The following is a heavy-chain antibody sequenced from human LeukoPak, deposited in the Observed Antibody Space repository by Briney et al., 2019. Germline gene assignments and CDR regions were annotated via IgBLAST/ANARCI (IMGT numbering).Heavy chain of an antibody. Sequence: GGSLRLSCAASGFTFSNYAMSWVRQAPGKGLEWVSRIRGSGDDTHYADSVRGRFTISRDNSKNTLHLQMNSLRAEDTAVYFCAKGGAYCSGGSCSNFDYWGQGTLVTVS. CDR3: AKGGAYCSGGSCSNFDY. V-gene: IGHV3-23*01. D-gene: IGHD2-15*01. CDR1: GFTFSNYA. J-gene: IGHJ4*02. CDR2: IRGSGDDT.